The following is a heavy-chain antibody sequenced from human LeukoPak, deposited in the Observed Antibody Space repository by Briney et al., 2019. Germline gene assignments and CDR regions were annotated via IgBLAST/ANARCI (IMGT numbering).Heavy chain of an antibody. CDR2: ISYDGSNK. D-gene: IGHD2-15*01. Sequence: HPGGSLRLSCAASGFTFSSYAMHWVRQAPGKGLEWVAVISYDGSNKYYADSVKGRFTISRDNSKNTLHLQMNSLRAEDTAVYYCARDHRWYCSGGSCYSSAFDIWGQGTMVTVSS. V-gene: IGHV3-30-3*01. CDR3: ARDHRWYCSGGSCYSSAFDI. CDR1: GFTFSSYA. J-gene: IGHJ3*02.